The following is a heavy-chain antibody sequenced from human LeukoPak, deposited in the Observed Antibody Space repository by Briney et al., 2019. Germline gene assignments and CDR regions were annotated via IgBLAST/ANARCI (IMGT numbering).Heavy chain of an antibody. D-gene: IGHD6-19*01. V-gene: IGHV4-34*01. Sequence: SETLSLTCAVYGGSFSGYYWSWIRQPPGKRLEWIGEINHSGSTNYNPSLKSRVTISVDTSKNQFSLKLSSVTAADTAVYYCARAISSGWYFDYWGQGTLVTVSS. J-gene: IGHJ4*02. CDR2: INHSGST. CDR3: ARAISSGWYFDY. CDR1: GGSFSGYY.